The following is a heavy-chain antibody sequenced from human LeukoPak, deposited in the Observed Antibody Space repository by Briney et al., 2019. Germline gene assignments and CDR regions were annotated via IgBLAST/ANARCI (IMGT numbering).Heavy chain of an antibody. J-gene: IGHJ6*03. Sequence: GASVKVSCKASGGTFSSYAISWVRQAPGQGLEWMGGIIPIFDTVNYAQKFQGRVTITADKSTSTAYMELSSLRSEDTAVYYCARDGRYFDWPPTYYYYYYMDVWGKGTTVTVSS. CDR2: IIPIFDTV. D-gene: IGHD3-9*01. CDR1: GGTFSSYA. CDR3: ARDGRYFDWPPTYYYYYYMDV. V-gene: IGHV1-69*06.